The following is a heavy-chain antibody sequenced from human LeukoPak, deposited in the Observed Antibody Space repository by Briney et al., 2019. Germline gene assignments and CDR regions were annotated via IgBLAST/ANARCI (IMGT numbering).Heavy chain of an antibody. CDR1: GYTFTGYY. J-gene: IGHJ3*02. Sequence: ASVKVSCKASGYTFTGYYMHWVRQAPGQGLEWMGWINPNSGGTNYAQKFQGWVTMTRDTSISTAYMELSRLRSDDTAVYYCARERGYYYDSSGPDAFDIWGQGTMVTVSS. CDR3: ARERGYYYDSSGPDAFDI. D-gene: IGHD3-22*01. CDR2: INPNSGGT. V-gene: IGHV1-2*04.